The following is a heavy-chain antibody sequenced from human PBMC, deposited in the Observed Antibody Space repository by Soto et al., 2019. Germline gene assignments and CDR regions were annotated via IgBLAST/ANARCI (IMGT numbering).Heavy chain of an antibody. V-gene: IGHV3-23*01. J-gene: IGHJ4*02. CDR1: GFTFNIYA. D-gene: IGHD1-20*01. Sequence: GGSLRLSCAVSGFTFNIYAMTWVRQAPGKGLEWVSHTGATGRTTYYSDAVKGRFTVSRDNSKNTLDLQMSNLRAEDTAVYYCAKVHNPPRSFDYWGQGTLVTVSS. CDR2: TGATGRTT. CDR3: AKVHNPPRSFDY.